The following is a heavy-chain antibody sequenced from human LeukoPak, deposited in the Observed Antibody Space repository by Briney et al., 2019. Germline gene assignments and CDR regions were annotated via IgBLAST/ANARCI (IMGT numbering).Heavy chain of an antibody. CDR1: GGSISSSNW. CDR2: IYHSGST. V-gene: IGHV4-4*02. J-gene: IGHJ5*02. CDR3: ARANYGRQLLAPRHNWFDP. D-gene: IGHD2-2*01. Sequence: KASETLSLTCAVSGGSISSSNWWSWVRQPPGKGLEWIGEIYHSGSTNYNPSLKSRVTISVDKSKNQFSLKLSSVTAADTAVYYCARANYGRQLLAPRHNWFDPWGQGTLVTVSS.